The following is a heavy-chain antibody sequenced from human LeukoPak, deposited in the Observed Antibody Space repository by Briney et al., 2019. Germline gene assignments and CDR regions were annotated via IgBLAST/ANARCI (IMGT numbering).Heavy chain of an antibody. D-gene: IGHD3-22*01. Sequence: WASVKVSCKASGYTFTSYAMHWVRQAPGQRLEWMGWINAGNGNTKYSQKFQGRVTMTEDTSTDTAYMELSSLRSEDTAVYYCATGPIADYYDSSGYYLFDYWGQGTLVTVSS. J-gene: IGHJ4*02. CDR1: GYTFTSYA. V-gene: IGHV1-3*01. CDR3: ATGPIADYYDSSGYYLFDY. CDR2: INAGNGNT.